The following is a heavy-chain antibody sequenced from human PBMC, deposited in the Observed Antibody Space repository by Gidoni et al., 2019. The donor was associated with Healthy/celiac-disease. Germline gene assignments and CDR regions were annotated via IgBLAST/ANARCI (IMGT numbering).Heavy chain of an antibody. V-gene: IGHV1-69*01. J-gene: IGHJ4*02. Sequence: QVQLVQSGAAVKNPGCSVKVSCKTSGGTFSSYASSWVRQAAGQGLEWMGGFLPIFGTANYAQKVQGRVTITADESTSTAYMELSSLRSEDTAVYYCARPYSRVQFAPPSLWGQGTLVTVSS. CDR1: GGTFSSYA. D-gene: IGHD2-15*01. CDR2: FLPIFGTA. CDR3: ARPYSRVQFAPPSL.